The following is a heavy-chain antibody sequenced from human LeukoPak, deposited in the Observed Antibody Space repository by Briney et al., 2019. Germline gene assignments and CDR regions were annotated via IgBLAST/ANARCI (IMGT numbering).Heavy chain of an antibody. J-gene: IGHJ3*02. D-gene: IGHD3-3*01. V-gene: IGHV3-7*01. CDR3: ARASGYQSVDAFDI. CDR1: GCTFSNYS. CDR2: IKQDGSEK. Sequence: GGSLRVSCAGSGCTFSNYSMNWVRQAPGKGLEWVANIKQDGSEKYYVDSVKGRFTISRDNAKNSLYLQMNSLRAEDTAVYYCARASGYQSVDAFDIWGQGTMVTVSS.